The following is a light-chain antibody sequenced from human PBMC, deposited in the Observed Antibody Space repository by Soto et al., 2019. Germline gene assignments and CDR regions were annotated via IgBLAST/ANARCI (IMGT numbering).Light chain of an antibody. CDR2: GTS. V-gene: IGKV3-15*01. CDR3: QQRGT. CDR1: QSFSSN. J-gene: IGKJ5*01. Sequence: EIVLTQSPATLSVSPGERATLSCRASQSFSSNVAWYQQKPGQAPRLLIYGTSTRVTGIPARFSGSGSGTEFTLTISSLQSEDFAVYYCQQRGTFGQGTRLEIK.